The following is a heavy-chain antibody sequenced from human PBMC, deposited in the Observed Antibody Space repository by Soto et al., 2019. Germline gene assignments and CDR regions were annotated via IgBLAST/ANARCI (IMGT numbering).Heavy chain of an antibody. CDR1: GGSISSGGYS. Sequence: SETLSLTCAVSGGSISSGGYSWSWIRQPPGKGLEWIGYIYHSGSTYYNPSLKSRVTISVDRSKNQFSLKLSSVTAADTAVYYCARVRGGSGYSGILREYFDYWGQGTLVTVSS. J-gene: IGHJ4*02. CDR3: ARVRGGSGYSGILREYFDY. V-gene: IGHV4-30-2*01. D-gene: IGHD5-12*01. CDR2: IYHSGST.